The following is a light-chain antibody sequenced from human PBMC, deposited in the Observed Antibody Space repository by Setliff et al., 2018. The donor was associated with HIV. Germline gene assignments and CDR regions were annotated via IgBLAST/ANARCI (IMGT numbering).Light chain of an antibody. CDR1: TGAVTSGHY. V-gene: IGLV7-46*01. CDR2: DTN. J-gene: IGLJ3*02. Sequence: QAVVTQEPSLTVSPGGTVTLTCGSSTGAVTSGHYPYWFQQKPGQAPRTLIYDTNNKHSWTPARFSGSLLGGKAALTLSGAQPEDEAAYYCFLSYSAARRVSGGGTKVTVL. CDR3: FLSYSAARRV.